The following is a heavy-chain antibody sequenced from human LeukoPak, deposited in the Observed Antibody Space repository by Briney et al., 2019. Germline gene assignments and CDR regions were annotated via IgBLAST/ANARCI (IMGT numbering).Heavy chain of an antibody. CDR3: AGGDFFGY. CDR1: GGSFSGYY. D-gene: IGHD3-3*01. J-gene: IGHJ4*02. V-gene: IGHV4-34*01. CDR2: INHSGST. Sequence: SETLSLTCAVYGGSFSGYYWSWIRQPPGKGLEWIGEINHSGSTNYNPSLKSRVTVSVDTSKNQFSLKLNSVTAADTAVYYWAGGDFFGYWGQGTLVTVSS.